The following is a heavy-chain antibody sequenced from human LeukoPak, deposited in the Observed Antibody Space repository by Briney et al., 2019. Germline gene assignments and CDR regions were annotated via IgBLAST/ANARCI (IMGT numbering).Heavy chain of an antibody. Sequence: TPSETLSLTCTVSGGSISSGGYYWSWIRQHPGKGLEWIGYIYYSGSTYYNPSLKSRVTISVDTSKNQFSLKLSSVTAADTAVYYCARHLGQWLIRAFDYWGQGTLVTVSS. D-gene: IGHD6-19*01. CDR3: ARHLGQWLIRAFDY. J-gene: IGHJ4*02. V-gene: IGHV4-31*03. CDR1: GGSISSGGYY. CDR2: IYYSGST.